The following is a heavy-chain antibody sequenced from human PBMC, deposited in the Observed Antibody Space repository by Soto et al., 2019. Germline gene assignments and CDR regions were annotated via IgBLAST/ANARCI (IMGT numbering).Heavy chain of an antibody. V-gene: IGHV4-59*08. CDR3: ARHYPIGNNWNYFDY. CDR2: ISYTGST. CDR1: GGSISSYY. Sequence: PSETLYLTCSVSGGSISSYYWGWIRQPPGKGLEWIGYISYTGSTDYSPSLKSRVTISVDTSKNQFSLKVRSVTAADTAIYFCARHYPIGNNWNYFDYWGRGTLVTVSS. D-gene: IGHD1-1*01. J-gene: IGHJ4*02.